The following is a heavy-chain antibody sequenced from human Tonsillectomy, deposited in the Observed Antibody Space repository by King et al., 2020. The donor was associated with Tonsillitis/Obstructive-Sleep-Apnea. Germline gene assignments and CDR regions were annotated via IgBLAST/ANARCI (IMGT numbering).Heavy chain of an antibody. J-gene: IGHJ6*03. V-gene: IGHV4-59*01. CDR2: ISYSGST. Sequence: QLQESGPGLVKPSETLSLTCTVSGGSISNYYWSWIRQPPRKGLEWIGYISYSGSTIYNPSLKSRVTISVDTSENQFYLKLSSVTEADTAVYYGAGLYCSSTGFYPHTPCYYYYMDGWGKGTTVTVSS. D-gene: IGHD2-2*01. CDR3: AGLYCSSTGFYPHTPCYYYYMDG. CDR1: GGSISNYY.